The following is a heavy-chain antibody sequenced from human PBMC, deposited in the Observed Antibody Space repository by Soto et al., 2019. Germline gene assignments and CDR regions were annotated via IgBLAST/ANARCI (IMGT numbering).Heavy chain of an antibody. J-gene: IGHJ4*02. CDR3: ARDLNYDSWSGPGY. V-gene: IGHV3-30-3*01. D-gene: IGHD3-3*01. CDR1: GFTFSSYA. Sequence: GGSLRLSCAASGFTFSSYAMHWVRQAPGKGLEWVAVISYDGSNKYYADSVKGRFTISRDNSQNTLYLQMNSLRTEDTAVYYCARDLNYDSWSGPGYWGQGTLVTVSS. CDR2: ISYDGSNK.